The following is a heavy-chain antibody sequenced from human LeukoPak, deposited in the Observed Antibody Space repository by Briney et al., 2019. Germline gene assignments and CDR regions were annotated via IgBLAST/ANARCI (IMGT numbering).Heavy chain of an antibody. CDR2: IKQDGSEK. D-gene: IGHD3-10*01. Sequence: GGSLRLSCAASGFTFSSHWMSWVRQAPGKGLEWVANIKQDGSEKYYVDSVKGRFTIPRDNAKNSLYLQMNSLRAEDTAVYYCARGLLWFGELSSAFDIWGQGTMVTVSS. CDR3: ARGLLWFGELSSAFDI. J-gene: IGHJ3*02. CDR1: GFTFSSHW. V-gene: IGHV3-7*01.